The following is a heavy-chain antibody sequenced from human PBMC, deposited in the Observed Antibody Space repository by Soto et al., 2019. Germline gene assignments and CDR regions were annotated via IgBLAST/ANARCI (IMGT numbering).Heavy chain of an antibody. Sequence: QITLKESGPPLVKPTQTLTLTCTFSGFSFTTSGVGVGWIRQPPGRALEWLALIYWDDDKRYSPSLKSRLTIXXDXSTXQVVLTMTNVDPVDTATYYCAHRRVAGGSGYPFDYWGQGTLVTVSS. CDR2: IYWDDDK. CDR1: GFSFTTSGVG. V-gene: IGHV2-5*02. CDR3: AHRRVAGGSGYPFDY. J-gene: IGHJ4*02. D-gene: IGHD3-3*01.